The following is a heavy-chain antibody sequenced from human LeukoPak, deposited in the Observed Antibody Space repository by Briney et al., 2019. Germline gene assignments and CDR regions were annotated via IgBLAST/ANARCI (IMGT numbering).Heavy chain of an antibody. CDR3: CHHLDEQRPDH. J-gene: IGHJ5*02. D-gene: IGHD6-25*01. V-gene: IGHV3-23*01. CDR1: GFIFGSYT. Sequence: GGSLRLSCAASGFIFGSYTMSWVRQAPGKGLEWVSGVSGSGDYTWYADSVKGRFTISRDNSKNTLFLQMNSLRAEDTAKYYCCHHLDEQRPDHWGQGTLVTVSS. CDR2: VSGSGDYT.